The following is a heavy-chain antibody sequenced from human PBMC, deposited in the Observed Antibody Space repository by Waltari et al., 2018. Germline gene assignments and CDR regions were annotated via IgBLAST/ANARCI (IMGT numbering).Heavy chain of an antibody. CDR1: GGSFSGYY. CDR3: ARGRGYSVVVRGVDTGFCWFDP. V-gene: IGHV4-34*01. Sequence: QVQLQQWGAGLLSPSETLSLTCAVYGGSFSGYYWTWIRQPPGKGLEWSGEINHSGSTNSLPAPTRRIPLSIDTPRDQFSLKLGSVAAADRAVYYCARGRGYSVVVRGVDTGFCWFDPWGQGTLVTVSS. D-gene: IGHD3-10*01. CDR2: INHSGST. J-gene: IGHJ5*02.